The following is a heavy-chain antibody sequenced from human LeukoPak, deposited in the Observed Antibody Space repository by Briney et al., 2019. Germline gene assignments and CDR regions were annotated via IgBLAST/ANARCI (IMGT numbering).Heavy chain of an antibody. V-gene: IGHV3-23*01. CDR3: ASAAAGTANWFDP. J-gene: IGHJ5*02. CDR2: INDNGRSA. CDR1: GFTLSSYY. D-gene: IGHD6-13*01. Sequence: GGSLRLSCAASGFTLSSYYMSWVRLAPGKGLEWVSGINDNGRSAYYADSVKGRFTISRDNSKNTLYLQMNSLRAEDTAVYYCASAAAGTANWFDPWGQGTLVTVSS.